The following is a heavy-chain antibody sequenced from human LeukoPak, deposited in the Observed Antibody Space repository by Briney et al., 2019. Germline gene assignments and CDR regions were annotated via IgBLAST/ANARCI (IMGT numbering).Heavy chain of an antibody. D-gene: IGHD4-17*01. CDR2: INSDGSST. J-gene: IGHJ5*02. V-gene: IGHV3-74*01. CDR1: GFTFSSYW. Sequence: GGSVRLSCAASGFTFSSYWMHWVRQAPGKRPVWVSRINSDGSSTSYADSVKGRFTISRDNAKNTLYLQMNSLRAEDTAVYYCARSRDYGDGRIGSYWFDPWGQGTLVTVSS. CDR3: ARSRDYGDGRIGSYWFDP.